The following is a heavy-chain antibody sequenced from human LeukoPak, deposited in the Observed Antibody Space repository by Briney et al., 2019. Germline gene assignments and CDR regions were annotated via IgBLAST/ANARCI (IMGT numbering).Heavy chain of an antibody. CDR1: GFTFSSYA. D-gene: IGHD3-10*01. Sequence: GGSLRLSCAASGFTFSSYAMSWVRQAPGKGLEWVSAISGSGGSTYYADSVKGRFTISRDNSKNTLYLQMNSLRAEDTAVYYCAKWTGLWFGELYNYYYMDVWGKGTTVTISS. J-gene: IGHJ6*03. CDR2: ISGSGGST. CDR3: AKWTGLWFGELYNYYYMDV. V-gene: IGHV3-23*01.